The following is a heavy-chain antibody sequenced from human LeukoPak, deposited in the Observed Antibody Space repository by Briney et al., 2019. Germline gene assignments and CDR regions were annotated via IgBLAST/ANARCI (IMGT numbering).Heavy chain of an antibody. CDR1: GFTFSSYA. CDR2: ISGSGGST. Sequence: PGGSLRLSCAASGFTFSSYAMSWVRQAPGQGLEWVSAISGSGGSTYYADSVKGRFTISRDNSKNTLYLQMNSLGAEDTAVYYCAKDTSYSSGWYFDYWGQGTLVTVSS. V-gene: IGHV3-23*01. D-gene: IGHD6-19*01. CDR3: AKDTSYSSGWYFDY. J-gene: IGHJ4*02.